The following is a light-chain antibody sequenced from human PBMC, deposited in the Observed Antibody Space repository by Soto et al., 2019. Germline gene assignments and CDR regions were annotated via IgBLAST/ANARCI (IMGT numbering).Light chain of an antibody. CDR3: SSYKSSNIV. CDR1: SSDVGGYNY. Sequence: QSVLTQPSSVSGSPGQSITISCTGTSSDVGGYNYVSWYQQHPGKAPKLMIDDVSNRTSGVSNRVSGSKSGNTASRTMSGLQAEDEADYYCSSYKSSNIVFGTGIKLTVL. CDR2: DVS. V-gene: IGLV2-14*01. J-gene: IGLJ1*01.